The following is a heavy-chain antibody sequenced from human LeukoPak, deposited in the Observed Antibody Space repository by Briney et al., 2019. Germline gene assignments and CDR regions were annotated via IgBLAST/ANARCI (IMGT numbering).Heavy chain of an antibody. CDR3: AKDGILWFGESSLDY. CDR2: ISGSGGST. Sequence: GGSLRLSCAVSGFTFSSYAMSWVRQAPGKGLEWVSAISGSGGSTYYADSVKGRFTISRDNSKNTLYLQMNSLRAEDTAVYYCAKDGILWFGESSLDYWGQGTLVTVSS. CDR1: GFTFSSYA. J-gene: IGHJ4*02. V-gene: IGHV3-23*01. D-gene: IGHD3-10*01.